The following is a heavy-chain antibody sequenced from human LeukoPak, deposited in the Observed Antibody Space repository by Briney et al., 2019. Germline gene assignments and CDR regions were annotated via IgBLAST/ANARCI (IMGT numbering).Heavy chain of an antibody. CDR2: INHSGST. J-gene: IGHJ4*02. CDR1: GGSFSGYY. CDR3: ARQEYQLLPIDY. V-gene: IGHV4-34*01. D-gene: IGHD2-2*01. Sequence: PSETLSLTCAVYGGSFSGYYWSWIRQPPGKGLEWIGEINHSGSTNYNPSLKSRVTISVDTSKNQFSLKLSSVTAADTAVYYCARQEYQLLPIDYWGQGTLVTVSS.